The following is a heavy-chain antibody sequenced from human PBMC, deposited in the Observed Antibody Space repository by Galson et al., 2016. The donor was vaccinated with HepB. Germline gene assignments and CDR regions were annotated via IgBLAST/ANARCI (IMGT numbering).Heavy chain of an antibody. CDR3: ARREDGYSSAYHFDY. CDR2: LFYTGTT. CDR1: GGSIGRNTYY. Sequence: SETLSLTCRLSGGSIGRNTYYWGWIRQPPGKGLEWIGSLFYTGTTFYNPSLKSRVSISVDTSMSQFSLNLNSVTAADTAFYYCARREDGYSSAYHFDYWGRGTLVTVSS. D-gene: IGHD5-24*01. J-gene: IGHJ4*02. V-gene: IGHV4-39*01.